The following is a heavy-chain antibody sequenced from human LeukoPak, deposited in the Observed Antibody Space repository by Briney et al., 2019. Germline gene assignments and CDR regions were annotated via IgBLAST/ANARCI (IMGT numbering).Heavy chain of an antibody. D-gene: IGHD1-14*01. CDR2: TYYRAKWYN. Sequence: SQTLSLTCGISVDSVSSNSAAWNWIRQSPSRGLEWLGRTYYRAKWYNDYAVSVKSRLTINPDISKTQFSLQLTSVTPEDTAVYYCARVTRGTFDYWGQGTLVTVSS. CDR3: ARVTRGTFDY. J-gene: IGHJ4*02. V-gene: IGHV6-1*01. CDR1: VDSVSSNSAA.